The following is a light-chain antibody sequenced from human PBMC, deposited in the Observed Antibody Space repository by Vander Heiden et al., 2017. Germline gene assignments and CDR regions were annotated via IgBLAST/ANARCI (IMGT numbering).Light chain of an antibody. J-gene: IGKJ3*01. CDR3: QQYGSSFFT. V-gene: IGKV3-20*01. Sequence: EIVLTQSPGTLSLSPGERATLSCRASQSVTSSYLAWYQQKPGQAPRLLIYGASSRATGIPDRFSGSGSGTDFTLTISRLEPEDFAVYYCQQYGSSFFTFGHGTKVDIK. CDR1: QSVTSSY. CDR2: GAS.